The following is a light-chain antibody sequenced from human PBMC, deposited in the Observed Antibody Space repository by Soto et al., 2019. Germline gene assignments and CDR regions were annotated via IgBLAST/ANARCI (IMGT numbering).Light chain of an antibody. Sequence: DIQMTQSPSSLSASVGDRVTITCRASQSITNSLNWYQHKPGKAPTLLVYAASSLQSGVPSRFSGSGSGTDFSRTISSLQPEDFATDFCQHGHSMPFTCGPGTKVDIK. V-gene: IGKV1-39*01. CDR2: AAS. CDR1: QSITNS. J-gene: IGKJ3*01. CDR3: QHGHSMPFT.